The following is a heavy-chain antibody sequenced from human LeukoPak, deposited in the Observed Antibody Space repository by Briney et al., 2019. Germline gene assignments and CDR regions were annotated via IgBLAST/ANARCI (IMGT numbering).Heavy chain of an antibody. CDR3: ARSDTAMVSP. V-gene: IGHV4-59*08. Sequence: SETLSLTCTVSGGSISSYYWSCIRQPPGKGLEWIGYIYYSGSTNYNPSLKSRVTISVDTSKNQFSLKLSSVTAADTAVYYCARSDTAMVSPWGQGTLVTVFS. J-gene: IGHJ5*02. CDR2: IYYSGST. D-gene: IGHD5-18*01. CDR1: GGSISSYY.